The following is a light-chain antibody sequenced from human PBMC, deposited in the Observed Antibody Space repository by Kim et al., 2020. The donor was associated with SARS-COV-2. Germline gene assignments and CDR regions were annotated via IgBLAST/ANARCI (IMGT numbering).Light chain of an antibody. CDR2: AAS. CDR1: QGISTS. Sequence: DIQMTQSPSAMSASVGDRVTITCWASQGISTSLAWFQQIPGKVPKRLIYAASSLQSGVPSRFSGSGSGTEFTLTISSLQPEDFATYYCLQYKNYPLTFGQGTRLEIK. CDR3: LQYKNYPLT. J-gene: IGKJ5*01. V-gene: IGKV1-17*03.